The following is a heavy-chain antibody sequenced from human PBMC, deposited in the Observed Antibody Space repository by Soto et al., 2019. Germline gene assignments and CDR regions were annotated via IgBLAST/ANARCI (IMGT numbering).Heavy chain of an antibody. CDR3: ARGQYYDFWSGYHLSHFDY. CDR1: GYTFTSYD. V-gene: IGHV1-8*01. CDR2: MNPNSGNT. J-gene: IGHJ4*02. D-gene: IGHD3-3*01. Sequence: QVQLVQSGAEVKKPRASVKVSCKASGYTFTSYDINWVRQATGQGLEWMGWMNPNSGNTGYAQKFQGRVTMTRNTSISTAYMELSSLRSEDTAVYYCARGQYYDFWSGYHLSHFDYWGQGTLVTVSS.